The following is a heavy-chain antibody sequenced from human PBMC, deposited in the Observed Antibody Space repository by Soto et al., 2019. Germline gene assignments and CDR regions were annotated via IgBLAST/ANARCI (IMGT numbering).Heavy chain of an antibody. V-gene: IGHV3-73*01. CDR2: IRSKANIYAT. Sequence: GGSLRLSCAASGFAFSVSAVHWVRQASGKGLEWVGRIRSKANIYATAYAASVKGRFTISRDDSKNTAYLQMNSLKTEDTAVYYCAASYRAGFGMDVWGQGTTVTVSS. J-gene: IGHJ6*02. CDR3: AASYRAGFGMDV. CDR1: GFAFSVSA.